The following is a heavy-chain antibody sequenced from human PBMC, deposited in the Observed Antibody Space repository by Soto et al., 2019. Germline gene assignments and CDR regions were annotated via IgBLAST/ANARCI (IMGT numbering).Heavy chain of an antibody. CDR2: VIPIFSIV. Sequence: QVQLVQSGAEVKRPGSSVKVSCKASGGTFSNSPIAWVRLAPGQGLEWMGGVIPIFSIVKYAQKFQGRVTFTADDSTSTAYMELSSLTSEDTAVYYCARGRTIFGMVNFDYWGQGTLVTVSS. CDR3: ARGRTIFGMVNFDY. D-gene: IGHD3-3*01. CDR1: GGTFSNSP. J-gene: IGHJ4*02. V-gene: IGHV1-69*01.